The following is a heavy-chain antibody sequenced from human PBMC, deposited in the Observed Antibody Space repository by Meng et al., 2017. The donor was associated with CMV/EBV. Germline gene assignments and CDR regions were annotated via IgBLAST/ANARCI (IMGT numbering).Heavy chain of an antibody. CDR2: IYHSGST. D-gene: IGHD2-21*01. CDR3: ARRGSIHGWFDP. J-gene: IGHJ5*02. CDR1: GGSISSSNW. V-gene: IGHV4-4*02. Sequence: SETLSLTCAVSGGSISSSNWWSWVRQPPGKGLERIGEIYHSGSTNYNPSLKSRVTISVDTSKNQFSLKLSSVTAADTAVYYCARRGSIHGWFDPWGQGTLVTVSS.